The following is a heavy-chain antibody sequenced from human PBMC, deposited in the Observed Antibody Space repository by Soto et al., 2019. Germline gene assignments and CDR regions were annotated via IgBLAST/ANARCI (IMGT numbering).Heavy chain of an antibody. Sequence: EVQLVESGGGLVKPGGSLRLSCAASGFTFSSYSMNWVRQAPGKGLEWVSSISSSSSYIYYADSVKGRFTISRDNAKNSLYLQINSLRAEDTAVYYCAKDEAAKVFDYWGQGTLLTVSS. V-gene: IGHV3-21*01. CDR1: GFTFSSYS. CDR2: ISSSSSYI. CDR3: AKDEAAKVFDY. D-gene: IGHD2-15*01. J-gene: IGHJ4*02.